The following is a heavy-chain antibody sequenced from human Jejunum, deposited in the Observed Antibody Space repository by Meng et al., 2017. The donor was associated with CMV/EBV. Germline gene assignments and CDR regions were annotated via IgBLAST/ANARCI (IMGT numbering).Heavy chain of an antibody. CDR3: ARHNLLTGWDV. CDR2: IGSSSNTI. J-gene: IGHJ4*02. V-gene: IGHV3-48*02. CDR1: VFPFSIYS. Sequence: AASVFPFSIYSLHWVPQAPGKGLEWVAYIGSSSNTIYYADSVKGRFTVSRDDAKRSLHLLMNNLRDEDTAVYYCARHNLLTGWDVWGQGTLVTVSS. D-gene: IGHD3-9*01.